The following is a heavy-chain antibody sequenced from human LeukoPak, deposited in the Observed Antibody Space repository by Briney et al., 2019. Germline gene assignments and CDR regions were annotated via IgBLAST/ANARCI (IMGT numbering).Heavy chain of an antibody. V-gene: IGHV3-64*01. D-gene: IGHD4-17*01. J-gene: IGHJ6*02. CDR2: ISSNGGST. CDR1: GFTFSSYS. Sequence: GGSLRLSCAASGFTFSSYSMNWVRQAPGKGLEYVSAISSNGGSTYYANSVKGRFTISRDNSKNTLYLQMGSLRAEDTAVYYCAKDKDPDYGDLYYYYGMDVWGQGTMVTVSS. CDR3: AKDKDPDYGDLYYYYGMDV.